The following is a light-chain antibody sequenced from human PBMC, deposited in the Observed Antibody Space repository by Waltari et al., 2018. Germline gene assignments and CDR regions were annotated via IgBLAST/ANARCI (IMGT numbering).Light chain of an antibody. Sequence: SPGERATLSCRASQSVSSSYLAWYQQKPGQAPRLLIYGASSRATGIPDRFSGSGSGTDFTLTISRLEPEDFAMFYCQQYGSSTGLTFGGGTKVEIK. J-gene: IGKJ4*01. CDR2: GAS. V-gene: IGKV3-20*01. CDR3: QQYGSSTGLT. CDR1: QSVSSSY.